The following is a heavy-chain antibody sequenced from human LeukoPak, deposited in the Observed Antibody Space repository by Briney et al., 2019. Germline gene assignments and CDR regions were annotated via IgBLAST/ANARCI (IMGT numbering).Heavy chain of an antibody. CDR2: INPNSGGT. J-gene: IGHJ4*02. V-gene: IGHV1-2*02. Sequence: ASLKVSCKASGYTFTSYYIHWVRQAPGQGPEWMGWINPNSGGTNYAQKFQGRVTMTRDTSISTAYMELSSLRSDDTAVYYCARGLDGSADDALDIWGQGTLVTVSS. CDR3: ARGLDGSADDALDI. D-gene: IGHD3-22*01. CDR1: GYTFTSYY.